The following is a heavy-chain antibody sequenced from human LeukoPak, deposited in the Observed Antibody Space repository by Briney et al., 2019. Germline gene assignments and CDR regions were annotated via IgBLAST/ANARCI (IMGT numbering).Heavy chain of an antibody. J-gene: IGHJ4*02. CDR3: AKLQGYYCTSTSCYIDD. D-gene: IGHD2-2*02. V-gene: IGHV3-23*01. CDR1: GFTFANYA. Sequence: GGSLRLSCAASGFTFANYAMSWVRQAPGKGLEWVSSISGSGTSRYYADSVKGRFTISRDNSKNTLSLQMDSLRAGDTAIYYCAKLQGYYCTSTSCYIDDWGQGTLVTVSS. CDR2: ISGSGTSR.